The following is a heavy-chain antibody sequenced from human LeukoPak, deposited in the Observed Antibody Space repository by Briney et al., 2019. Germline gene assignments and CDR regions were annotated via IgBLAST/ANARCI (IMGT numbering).Heavy chain of an antibody. J-gene: IGHJ4*02. CDR1: GFTFDDYA. D-gene: IGHD6-19*01. CDR3: AKLRVAGAGFDY. V-gene: IGHV3-9*01. CDR2: ISWNSGSI. Sequence: GGSLRLSCAASGFTFDDYAMHWVRQAPGKGLEWVSGISWNSGSIGYADSVKGRFTISRDNAKSSLYLQMNSLRAEDTALYYCAKLRVAGAGFDYWGQGTLVTVSS.